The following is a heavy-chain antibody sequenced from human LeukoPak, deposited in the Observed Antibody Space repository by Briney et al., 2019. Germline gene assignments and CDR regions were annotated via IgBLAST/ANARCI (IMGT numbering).Heavy chain of an antibody. D-gene: IGHD3-22*01. CDR3: ARGWSSGYSDY. Sequence: PGGSLRLSCAASGSTFSSYNMNWGRQAPGKGLEWVSSITSSGSYIYYGDSVEGRFTISRDIAKNSLYLEMNSLRAEDTAVYYCARGWSSGYSDYWGQGTLVTVSS. V-gene: IGHV3-21*01. CDR1: GSTFSSYN. J-gene: IGHJ4*02. CDR2: ITSSGSYI.